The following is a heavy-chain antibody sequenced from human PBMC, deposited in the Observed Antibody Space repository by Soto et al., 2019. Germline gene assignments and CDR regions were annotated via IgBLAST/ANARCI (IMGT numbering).Heavy chain of an antibody. D-gene: IGHD4-17*01. CDR2: IYYSGST. V-gene: IGHV4-59*01. CDR1: GGSISSYY. J-gene: IGHJ4*02. CDR3: ARGRGDYGDYKIDF. Sequence: SETLSLTCTVSGGSISSYYWSWIRQPPGKGLEWIGYIYYSGSTNYNPSLKSRVTISVDTSKNQFSLKLSSVTAADTAVYFCARGRGDYGDYKIDFWGQGTLVTVSS.